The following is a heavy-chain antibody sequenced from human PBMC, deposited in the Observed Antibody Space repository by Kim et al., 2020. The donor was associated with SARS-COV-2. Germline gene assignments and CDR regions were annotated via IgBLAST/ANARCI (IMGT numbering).Heavy chain of an antibody. D-gene: IGHD6-19*01. CDR2: IYHSGST. V-gene: IGHV4-4*02. J-gene: IGHJ5*02. CDR3: ARGGSGWWDWFDP. Sequence: SETLSLTCAVSGGSISSSNWWSWVRQPPGKGLEWIGEIYHSGSTNYNPSLKSRVTISVDKSKNQFSLKLSSVTAADTAVYYCARGGSGWWDWFDPWGQGTLVTVSS. CDR1: GGSISSSNW.